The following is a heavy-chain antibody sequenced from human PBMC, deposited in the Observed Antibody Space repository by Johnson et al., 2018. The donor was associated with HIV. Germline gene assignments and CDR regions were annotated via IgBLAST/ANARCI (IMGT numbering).Heavy chain of an antibody. CDR2: IWYDGRKK. V-gene: IGHV3-30*04. CDR3: ARDRGSSRDALDV. D-gene: IGHD6-19*01. Sequence: QVQVVESGGGVVQPGRSLRLSCAASGFTFSSYAMHWVRQAPGKGLEWVAVIWYDGRKKYYADSVKGRFTISRDNAKHTLYLQMNSLRAEDTALYYCARDRGSSRDALDVWGQGTMVTVSS. J-gene: IGHJ3*01. CDR1: GFTFSSYA.